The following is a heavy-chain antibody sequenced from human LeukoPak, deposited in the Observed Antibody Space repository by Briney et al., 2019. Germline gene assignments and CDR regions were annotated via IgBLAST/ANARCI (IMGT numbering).Heavy chain of an antibody. J-gene: IGHJ5*02. V-gene: IGHV4-59*11. CDR1: GGSITGHY. CDR3: ARLHALGAEEFDP. D-gene: IGHD3-16*01. CDR2: IHYTGST. Sequence: SETLSLTCTVSGGSITGHYWSWMPQPPGKGLEWIGYIHYTGSTNYNPPLNSRITMSVDTPNNQFSLRLTSVTATDTAVYYCARLHALGAEEFDPWGQGALVTVSS.